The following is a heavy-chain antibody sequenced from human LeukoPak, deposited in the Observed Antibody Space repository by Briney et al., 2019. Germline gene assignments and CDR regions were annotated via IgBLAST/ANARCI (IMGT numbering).Heavy chain of an antibody. D-gene: IGHD3-9*01. Sequence: GGALRLSCAASGFTFSNAWMSWLRQAPGEGLEWVGRIKSKTDGGATDYAAPVKGTFNISRDDAKNPLYLQMNSLQTEDPALYYCAIDSSIDYWRQGTLVTVSS. CDR3: AIDSSIDY. CDR1: GFTFSNAW. V-gene: IGHV3-15*01. CDR2: IKSKTDGGAT. J-gene: IGHJ4*02.